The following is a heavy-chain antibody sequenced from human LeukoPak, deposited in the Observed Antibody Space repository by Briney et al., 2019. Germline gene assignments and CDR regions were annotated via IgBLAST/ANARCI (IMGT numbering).Heavy chain of an antibody. Sequence: GGSLRLSCAASGFTFDDYGMSWVRQAPGKGLEWVSGISWNGGSTGYADSVKGRFTISRDNAKNSLYLQMNSLRAEDTALYYCARDHSSSWYPANWFDPWGQGTLVTVSS. CDR3: ARDHSSSWYPANWFDP. D-gene: IGHD6-13*01. CDR2: ISWNGGST. J-gene: IGHJ5*02. V-gene: IGHV3-20*04. CDR1: GFTFDDYG.